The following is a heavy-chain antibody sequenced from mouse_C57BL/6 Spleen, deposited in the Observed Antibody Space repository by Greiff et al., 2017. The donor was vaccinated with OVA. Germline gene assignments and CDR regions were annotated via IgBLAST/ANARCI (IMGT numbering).Heavy chain of an antibody. CDR1: GYTFTDYN. Sequence: VQLKQSGPELVKPGASVKMSCKASGYTFTDYNMHWVKQSHGKSLEWIGYINPNNGGTSYNQKFKGKATLTVNKSSSTAYMELRSLTSEDSAVYYCARPDDYVAWFAYWGQGTLVTVSA. J-gene: IGHJ3*01. CDR3: ARPDDYVAWFAY. V-gene: IGHV1-22*01. CDR2: INPNNGGT. D-gene: IGHD2-4*01.